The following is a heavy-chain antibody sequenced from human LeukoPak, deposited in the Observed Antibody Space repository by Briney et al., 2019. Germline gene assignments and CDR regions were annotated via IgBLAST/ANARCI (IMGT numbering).Heavy chain of an antibody. CDR3: ARVLSGYYDSSGYWFDP. V-gene: IGHV4-59*01. Sequence: SETLSLTCTVSGGSISSYYWSWIRQPPGKGLEWIGYIYYSGSTNYNPSLKSRVTISVDTSKNQFSLKLSSVTAADTAVYYCARVLSGYYDSSGYWFDPWGQGTLVTVSS. CDR1: GGSISSYY. CDR2: IYYSGST. D-gene: IGHD3-22*01. J-gene: IGHJ5*02.